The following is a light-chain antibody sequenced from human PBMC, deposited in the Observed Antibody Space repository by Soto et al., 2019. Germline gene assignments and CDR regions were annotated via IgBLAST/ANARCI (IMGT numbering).Light chain of an antibody. CDR2: DVS. Sequence: QSALTQPASVSGSPGQSITISRTGTSSDVGGYNYVSWYQQHPGKAPKLMIYDVSNRPSGVSNRFSGSKSGNTASLTISWRQAEDEADYYCSSYTSSSTLPYVFGTGTKLTVL. CDR3: SSYTSSSTLPYV. V-gene: IGLV2-14*01. CDR1: SSDVGGYNY. J-gene: IGLJ1*01.